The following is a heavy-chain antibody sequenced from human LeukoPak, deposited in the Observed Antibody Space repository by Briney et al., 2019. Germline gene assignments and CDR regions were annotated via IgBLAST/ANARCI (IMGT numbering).Heavy chain of an antibody. D-gene: IGHD3-22*01. CDR1: GFTFSSYA. Sequence: PGGSLRLSCAASGFTFSSYAMRWVRQAPGKGLEWVSAISGSGDNTYYADSVKGRFTISRDNSKNTLYLQMNSLRGEDTAVYYCAKVPTYYYDSRGEYYFDYWGQGTLVTVPS. CDR3: AKVPTYYYDSRGEYYFDY. J-gene: IGHJ4*02. CDR2: ISGSGDNT. V-gene: IGHV3-23*01.